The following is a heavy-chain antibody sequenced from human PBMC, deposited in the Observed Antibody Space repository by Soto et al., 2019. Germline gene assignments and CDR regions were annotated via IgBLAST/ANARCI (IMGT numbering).Heavy chain of an antibody. V-gene: IGHV5-10-1*01. CDR1: GYSFTSYW. J-gene: IGHJ4*02. CDR2: IDPTDSYT. CDR3: ATPASVNDSHDYYDSSGYTY. Sequence: GESLKISCQGSGYSFTSYWITWVRQMPGKGLEWMGRIDPTDSYTKYSPSFQGHVTISVDKSSSTAYLQWSSLKASDTAMYYCATPASVNDSHDYYDSSGYTYWVQGAKVTVSS. D-gene: IGHD3-22*01.